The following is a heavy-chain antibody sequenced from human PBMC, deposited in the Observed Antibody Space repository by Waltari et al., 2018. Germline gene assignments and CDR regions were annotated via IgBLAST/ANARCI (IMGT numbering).Heavy chain of an antibody. CDR1: GSSFTSHW. J-gene: IGHJ4*02. CDR3: VRHRTTYPLEIDY. V-gene: IGHV5-10-1*01. Sequence: EVQLVQSGAEVKKPEEPLRSSGAGSGSSFTSHWIRWVRQIPGKGLGWVGRIDPSDSFRNYGPAFEGHVTISVDQSLRTAYLQWDSLKASDTAIYYCVRHRTTYPLEIDYWGQGTLVTVSS. D-gene: IGHD2-2*01. CDR2: IDPSDSFR.